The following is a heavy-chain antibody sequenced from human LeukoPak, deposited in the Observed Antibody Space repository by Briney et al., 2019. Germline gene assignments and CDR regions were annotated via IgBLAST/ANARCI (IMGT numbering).Heavy chain of an antibody. CDR2: ISYDGSNK. Sequence: GSLRLSCAASGFTFSSYAMHWVRQAPGKGLEWVAVISYDGSNKYYADSVKGRFTISRDNSKNTLYLQMNSLRAEDTAVYYCAREGPNYYYYYMDVWGKGTTVTVSS. V-gene: IGHV3-30*01. CDR3: AREGPNYYYYYMDV. J-gene: IGHJ6*03. CDR1: GFTFSSYA.